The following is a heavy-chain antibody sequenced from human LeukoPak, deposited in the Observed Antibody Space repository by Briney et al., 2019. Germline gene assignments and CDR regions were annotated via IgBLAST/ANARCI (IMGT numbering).Heavy chain of an antibody. CDR1: GGSISSGSYY. V-gene: IGHV4-61*02. J-gene: IGHJ4*02. Sequence: SQTLSLTCTVSGGSISSGSYYWSWIRQPAGKGLEWIGRIYTSGSTNYNPSLKSRVTISVDTSENQFSLKLSSVTAADTAVYYCAREKNYDFWSGYLDYWGQGTLVTVSS. CDR3: AREKNYDFWSGYLDY. D-gene: IGHD3-3*01. CDR2: IYTSGST.